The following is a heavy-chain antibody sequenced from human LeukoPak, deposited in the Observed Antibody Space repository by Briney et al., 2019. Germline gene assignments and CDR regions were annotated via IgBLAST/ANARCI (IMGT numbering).Heavy chain of an antibody. CDR3: ARSGWPYYFDY. CDR1: GFTLSSYW. J-gene: IGHJ4*02. CDR2: IHSGGSST. V-gene: IGHV3-74*01. Sequence: GGSLRLSCAASGFTLSSYWMHWVRHAPGKVLVWVSRIHSGGSSTSYADSVRGRFTISRDDAKSTLYLQMNSLRAEDTAVYYCARSGWPYYFDYWGQGTLVTVSS. D-gene: IGHD3-22*01.